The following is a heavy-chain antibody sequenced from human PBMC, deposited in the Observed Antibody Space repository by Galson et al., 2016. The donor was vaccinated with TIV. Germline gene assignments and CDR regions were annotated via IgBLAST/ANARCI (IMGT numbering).Heavy chain of an antibody. J-gene: IGHJ4*02. V-gene: IGHV1-18*01. CDR1: SYTFNTYD. Sequence: SCKASSYTFNTYDITWVRQVPGQGLEWLGWISVYNGNTNYAQKFQDRVTMTTDTSTKTAHMELRGLRSDDTAVYYCATVEGCGGSCYFFDFWGQGTLVTVSS. D-gene: IGHD2-15*01. CDR2: ISVYNGNT. CDR3: ATVEGCGGSCYFFDF.